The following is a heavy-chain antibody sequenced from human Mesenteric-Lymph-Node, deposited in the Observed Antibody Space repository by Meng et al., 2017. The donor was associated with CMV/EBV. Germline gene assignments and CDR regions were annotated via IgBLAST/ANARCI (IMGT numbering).Heavy chain of an antibody. J-gene: IGHJ4*02. V-gene: IGHV4-34*01. CDR1: GGSFSGYY. D-gene: IGHD2-15*01. CDR2: INHSGVP. CDR3: ARGSDIPVNNY. Sequence: QVQLQQWGAGLLKPSETLSLTCAVCGGSFSGYYWSWIRQPPGKGREWIGEINHSGVPNYNPSLKSRVTISLDRSKNQFSLKLSSVTAEDTAVYYCARGSDIPVNNYWGQGTLVTVSS.